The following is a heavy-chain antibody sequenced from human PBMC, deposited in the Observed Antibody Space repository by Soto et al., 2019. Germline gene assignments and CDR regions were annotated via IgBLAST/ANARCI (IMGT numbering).Heavy chain of an antibody. CDR1: GGSFSGYY. CDR3: AREVRVCTSCYAHFDY. CDR2: INHSGST. D-gene: IGHD2-2*01. V-gene: IGHV4-34*01. J-gene: IGHJ4*02. Sequence: QVQLQQWGAGLLKPSETLSLTCAVYGGSFSGYYWSWIRQPPGKGLEWIGEINHSGSTNYNPSLKSRVTISVDTSKNQFSLKLSSVTAADTAVYYCAREVRVCTSCYAHFDYWGQGTLVTVSS.